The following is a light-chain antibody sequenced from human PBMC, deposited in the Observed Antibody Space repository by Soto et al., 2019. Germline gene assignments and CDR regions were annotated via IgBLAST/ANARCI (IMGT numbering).Light chain of an antibody. J-gene: IGKJ2*01. Sequence: DIQMPQSPSSLSASVGDRVTITCRARQSISSYLNWYQQKPGKAPKLLIYAASSLQSGVPSRFSGSGSGTEFTLTISILKPEDFATYYCQQSYSTPYTFGQGTKLEIK. CDR1: QSISSY. V-gene: IGKV1-39*01. CDR2: AAS. CDR3: QQSYSTPYT.